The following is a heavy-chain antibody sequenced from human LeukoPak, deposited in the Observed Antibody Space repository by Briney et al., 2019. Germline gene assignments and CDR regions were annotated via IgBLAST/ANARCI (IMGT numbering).Heavy chain of an antibody. CDR2: ISWNSGSI. CDR3: AKDMGAARGYYFDY. CDR1: GFTFDDYA. Sequence: GGSLRLSCAASGFTFDDYAMHWVRQAPGKGLEWVSGISWNSGSIGYADSVKGRFTISRDNAKNSLYLQMNSLRAEDMALYYCAKDMGAARGYYFDYWGQGTLVTVSS. D-gene: IGHD1-26*01. J-gene: IGHJ4*02. V-gene: IGHV3-9*03.